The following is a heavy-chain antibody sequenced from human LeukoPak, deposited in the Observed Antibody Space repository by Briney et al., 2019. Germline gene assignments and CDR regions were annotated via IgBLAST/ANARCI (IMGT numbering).Heavy chain of an antibody. CDR3: ARRSYGGDYYYGMDV. D-gene: IGHD4-17*01. CDR1: GGSFSVYY. Sequence: SETLSLTCAVYGGSFSVYYWSWIRQPPGKGLEWIGEISHSGGTSYNPSLKSRLTISVDTSKNQFSLKLSSVTAADTAVYYCARRSYGGDYYYGMDVWGQGTTVTVSS. V-gene: IGHV4-34*01. CDR2: ISHSGGT. J-gene: IGHJ6*02.